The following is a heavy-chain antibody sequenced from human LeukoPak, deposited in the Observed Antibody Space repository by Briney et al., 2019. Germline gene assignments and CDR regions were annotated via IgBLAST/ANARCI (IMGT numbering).Heavy chain of an antibody. V-gene: IGHV1-2*02. CDR2: INPNSGET. Sequence: GASVKVSCKASGYSLTGYYMHWVRQAPGQGLEWMGWINPNSGETGCAQEFQGRVSMTRDMSISTIYMELARLKSDDTAFYYCARWDGYSSSPDYWGQGSLVTVSS. J-gene: IGHJ4*02. CDR3: ARWDGYSSSPDY. CDR1: GYSLTGYY. D-gene: IGHD6-13*01.